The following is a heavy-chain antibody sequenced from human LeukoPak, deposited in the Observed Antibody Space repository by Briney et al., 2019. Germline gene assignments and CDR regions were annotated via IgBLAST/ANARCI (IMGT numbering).Heavy chain of an antibody. Sequence: APVKVSCKASGYTFTDYYMHWVRQAPGQGLEWMGWINPNSGGTNYAQKFQGRVTMTRDTSISTAYMELSRLGSDDTAVYYCARCISIVMNNGFDIWGQGTMVTVSS. CDR2: INPNSGGT. J-gene: IGHJ3*02. V-gene: IGHV1-2*02. D-gene: IGHD2-2*01. CDR1: GYTFTDYY. CDR3: ARCISIVMNNGFDI.